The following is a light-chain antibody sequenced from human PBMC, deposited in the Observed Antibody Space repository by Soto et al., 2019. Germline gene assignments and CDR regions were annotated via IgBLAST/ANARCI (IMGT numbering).Light chain of an antibody. J-gene: IGKJ1*01. Sequence: DIQMTQSPSTLSASVGDRVTITCRASQSISSWLAWYQQKPGTAPKLLIYKASTLQSGVPSRFNGSGSGTEFALTISSLQPDDSATYYCQKYNANWTFGQGTKV. CDR2: KAS. CDR3: QKYNANWT. CDR1: QSISSW. V-gene: IGKV1-5*03.